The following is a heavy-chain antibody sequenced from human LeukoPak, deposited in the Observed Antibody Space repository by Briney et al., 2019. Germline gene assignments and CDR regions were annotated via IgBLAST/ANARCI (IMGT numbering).Heavy chain of an antibody. CDR2: IYYSGST. Sequence: PSETLSLTCTVSGGSISSGDYCWSWIRQPPGKGLEWIGYIYYSGSTYYNPSLKSRVTISVDTSKNQFSLKLSSVTAADTAVYYCAREDTAMVLDYWGQGTLVTVSS. J-gene: IGHJ4*02. CDR3: AREDTAMVLDY. V-gene: IGHV4-30-4*08. D-gene: IGHD5-18*01. CDR1: GGSISSGDYC.